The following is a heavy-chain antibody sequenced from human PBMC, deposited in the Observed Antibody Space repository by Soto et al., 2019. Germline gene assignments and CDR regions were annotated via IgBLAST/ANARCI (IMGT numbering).Heavy chain of an antibody. J-gene: IGHJ4*02. D-gene: IGHD5-18*01. V-gene: IGHV3-15*01. Sequence: EVQLVESGGGLVKPGESLRLSCAASGFTLSNTWMTWVRQAPGKGLEWVGRIKSKTEGGTTDYAAPVKGRFTISKDDSKNTLYLQMDGLNTDDTAVYYCSTYPYGYIPLWGQGALVTVSS. CDR3: STYPYGYIPL. CDR1: GFTLSNTW. CDR2: IKSKTEGGTT.